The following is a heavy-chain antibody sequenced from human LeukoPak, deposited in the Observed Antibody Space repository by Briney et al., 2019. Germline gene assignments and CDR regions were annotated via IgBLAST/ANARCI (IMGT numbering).Heavy chain of an antibody. V-gene: IGHV2-5*02. CDR1: GFSLSATGVG. J-gene: IGHJ4*02. D-gene: IGHD6-13*01. CDR2: IYWDDDK. CDR3: AHSHSSSYDY. Sequence: ESGPPLVKPTQTLTLTCTFSGFSLSATGVGVGWIRQPPGKALEWLTIIYWDDDKRYSPSLKTRLTITKDTSKNQVDLTMTNMDPVDTATYYCAHSHSSSYDYWGQGTLVTVSS.